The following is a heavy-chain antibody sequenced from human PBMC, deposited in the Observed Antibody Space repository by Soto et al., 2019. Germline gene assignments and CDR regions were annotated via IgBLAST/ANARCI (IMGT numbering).Heavy chain of an antibody. J-gene: IGHJ6*02. CDR1: GYTFTSYD. V-gene: IGHV1-8*01. CDR2: MNPNSGNT. D-gene: IGHD3-9*01. Sequence: ASVKVSCKASGYTFTSYDINWVRQATGQGLEWMGWMNPNSGNTGYAQKFQGRVTMTRNTSISTAYMELSSLRSEDTAVYYCARGGRYFDWQGRWGYYGMDVWGQGTTVTVSS. CDR3: ARGGRYFDWQGRWGYYGMDV.